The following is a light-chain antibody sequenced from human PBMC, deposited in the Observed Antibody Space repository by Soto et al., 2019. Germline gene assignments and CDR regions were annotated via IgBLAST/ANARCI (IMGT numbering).Light chain of an antibody. V-gene: IGKV4-1*01. CDR3: QQFSSYPLT. J-gene: IGKJ4*01. Sequence: DIIMTHSPYAQSVSLGTRATINCKSSDSVLSISNNKNYLAWYQQKPGQAPRLLIYDASSRATGIPDRFSGGGSGTDFTLTISRLEPEDFAVYYCQQFSSYPLTFGGGGKVDIK. CDR2: DAS. CDR1: DSVLSISNNKNY.